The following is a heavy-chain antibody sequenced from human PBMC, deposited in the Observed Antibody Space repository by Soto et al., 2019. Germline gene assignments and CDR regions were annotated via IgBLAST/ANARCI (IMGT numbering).Heavy chain of an antibody. Sequence: GGSLRRSCAASGCTFSSYAMSWVRQAPGKGLEWVSTIKQDGSETYYVDSVKGRFTISRDNAKTSLYLHVNTLRVEDTAVYSCARLAASGWYFDLWGRGTLVTVSS. CDR3: ARLAASGWYFDL. D-gene: IGHD2-15*01. CDR2: IKQDGSET. J-gene: IGHJ2*01. V-gene: IGHV3-7*01. CDR1: GCTFSSYA.